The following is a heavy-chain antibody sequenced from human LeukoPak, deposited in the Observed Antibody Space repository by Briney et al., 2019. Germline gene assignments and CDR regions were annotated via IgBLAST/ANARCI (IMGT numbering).Heavy chain of an antibody. J-gene: IGHJ6*02. V-gene: IGHV4-59*01. CDR2: IYYSGST. Sequence: PSETLSLTCTVSGGSISSYYWSWIRQPPGKGLEWIGYIYYSGSTNYNPSLKSRVTISVDTSKNQFSLKLSSVTAADTAVYYCARDRQWLNYDDYYYYYGMDVWGQGTTVTVSS. D-gene: IGHD6-19*01. CDR1: GGSISSYY. CDR3: ARDRQWLNYDDYYYYYGMDV.